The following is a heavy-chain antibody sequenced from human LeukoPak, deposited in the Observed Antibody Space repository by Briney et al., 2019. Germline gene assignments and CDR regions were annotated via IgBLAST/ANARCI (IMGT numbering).Heavy chain of an antibody. CDR1: GGSFSGYY. J-gene: IGHJ5*02. V-gene: IGHV4-34*01. CDR2: INHSGST. D-gene: IGHD2-8*01. Sequence: SETLSLTCAVYGGSFSGYYWSWIRQPPGKGLEWIGEINHSGSTIYNPSLKSRVTMSVDTSKNQFSLKLSSVTAADTAVYYCARAGLLYCTNGVCYSNWFDPWGQGTLVTVSS. CDR3: ARAGLLYCTNGVCYSNWFDP.